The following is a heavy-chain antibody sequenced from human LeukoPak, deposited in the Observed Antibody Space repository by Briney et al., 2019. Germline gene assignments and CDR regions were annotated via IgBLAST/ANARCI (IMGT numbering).Heavy chain of an antibody. CDR1: GGSISSGSYY. J-gene: IGHJ4*02. CDR2: IYYSGST. V-gene: IGHV4-39*01. Sequence: PSETLSLTCTVSGGSISSGSYYWGWIRQPPGKGLEWIGSIYYSGSTYYNPSLKSRVTISVDTSKNQFSLKLSSVTAADTAVYYCARHQVSLYDILTGYDYWGQGNLVTVSS. D-gene: IGHD3-9*01. CDR3: ARHQVSLYDILTGYDY.